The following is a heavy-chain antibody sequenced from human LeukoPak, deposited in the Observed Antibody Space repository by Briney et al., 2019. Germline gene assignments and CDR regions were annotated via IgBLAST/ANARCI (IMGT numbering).Heavy chain of an antibody. D-gene: IGHD6-13*01. CDR3: AALAAAGDNWFDP. CDR2: IYYSGST. Sequence: SETLSLTCTVSGGSISSSSYYWGWIRQPPGKGLEWIGSIYYSGSTYYNPSVKSRVTISVDTSKNQFSLKLSSVTAADTAVYYCAALAAAGDNWFDPWGQGTLVTVSS. V-gene: IGHV4-39*01. J-gene: IGHJ5*02. CDR1: GGSISSSSYY.